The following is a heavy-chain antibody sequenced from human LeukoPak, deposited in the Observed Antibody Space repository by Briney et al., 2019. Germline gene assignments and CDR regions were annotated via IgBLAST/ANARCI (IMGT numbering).Heavy chain of an antibody. D-gene: IGHD6-13*01. CDR1: GGTFSSYA. CDR3: ARDSSWYDNYFDY. J-gene: IGHJ4*02. V-gene: IGHV1-69*04. CDR2: IIPILGIA. Sequence: ASVKVSCKASGGTFSSYAISWVRQAPGQGLEWMGRIIPILGIANYAQKLQGRVTMTTDTSTSTAYMELRSLRSDDTAVYYCARDSSWYDNYFDYWGQGTLVTVSS.